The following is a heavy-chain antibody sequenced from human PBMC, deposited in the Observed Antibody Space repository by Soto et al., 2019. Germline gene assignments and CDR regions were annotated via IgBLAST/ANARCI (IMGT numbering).Heavy chain of an antibody. V-gene: IGHV1-3*01. CDR3: ARAVAVAADFDY. J-gene: IGHJ4*02. CDR2: INAGNGNT. CDR1: GDRFTGCY. D-gene: IGHD6-19*01. Sequence: ASVEASWKASGDRFTGCYMQCVRQDPGQRLEWMGWINAGNGNTKYSQKFQGRVTITRDTSASTAYMELSSLRSEDTAVYSCARAVAVAADFDYWGQRTLVTVSS.